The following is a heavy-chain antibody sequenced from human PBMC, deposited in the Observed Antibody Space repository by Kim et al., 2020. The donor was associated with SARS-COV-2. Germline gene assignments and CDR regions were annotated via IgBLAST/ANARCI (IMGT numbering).Heavy chain of an antibody. CDR3: ARGWGYFDY. Sequence: GTTNYHPSLKSRVTISVDTSTNQFSLKLGSVTAADTAVYYCARGWGYFDYWGQGILVTVSS. D-gene: IGHD7-27*01. CDR2: GTT. J-gene: IGHJ4*02. V-gene: IGHV4-59*09.